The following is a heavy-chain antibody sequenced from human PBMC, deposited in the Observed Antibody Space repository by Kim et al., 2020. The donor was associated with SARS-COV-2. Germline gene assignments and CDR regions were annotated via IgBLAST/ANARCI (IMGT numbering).Heavy chain of an antibody. V-gene: IGHV3-48*02. CDR2: ISSSSSTI. Sequence: GGSLRLSCAASGFTFSSYSMNWVRQAPGKGLEWVSYISSSSSTIYYADSVKGRFTISRDNAKNSLYLQMNSLRDEDTAVYYCARDRLSAYCGGDCYSHDAFDIWGQGTMVTVSS. CDR1: GFTFSSYS. CDR3: ARDRLSAYCGGDCYSHDAFDI. J-gene: IGHJ3*02. D-gene: IGHD2-21*02.